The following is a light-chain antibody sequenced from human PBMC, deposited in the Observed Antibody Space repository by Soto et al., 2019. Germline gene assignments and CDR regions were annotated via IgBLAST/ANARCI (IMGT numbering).Light chain of an antibody. CDR3: SSYAGSNNVI. V-gene: IGLV2-8*01. CDR1: ASNVGGYNY. Sequence: QSALTQPPSASGSPGQSVTISCTGAASNVGGYNYVSWYQQHPGKPPKLIISEFRERASGVPDRFSASKSGNTASLTVSGLQAEDVADYYCSSYAGSNNVIFGGGTKLTVL. CDR2: EFR. J-gene: IGLJ2*01.